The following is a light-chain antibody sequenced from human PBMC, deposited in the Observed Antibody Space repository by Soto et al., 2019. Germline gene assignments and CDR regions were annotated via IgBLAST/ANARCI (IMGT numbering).Light chain of an antibody. CDR2: GAS. CDR1: QSVSSSY. J-gene: IGKJ2*01. CDR3: QQYGSSPT. Sequence: EIVLTQSPGTRSLTPGERDTLSCRASQSVSSSYLAWYQKKPGQAPGLLIYGASSRATGSPDRFSGSGSGTDFTITISRLEPEDFAVYYCQQYGSSPTLGQGTKLEIK. V-gene: IGKV3-20*01.